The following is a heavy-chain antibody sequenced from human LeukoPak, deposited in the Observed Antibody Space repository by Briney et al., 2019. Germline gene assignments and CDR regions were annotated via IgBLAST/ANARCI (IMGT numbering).Heavy chain of an antibody. V-gene: IGHV4-59*01. J-gene: IGHJ2*01. Sequence: SETLSLTCTVSGGSISSYYWSWIRQPPGKGLEWIGYIYYSGSTNYNPSLKSRVTISVDTSKNQFSLKLSSVTAADTAVYYCAREVTIPTSVWYFDLWGRGTLVTVSS. D-gene: IGHD5-24*01. CDR1: GGSISSYY. CDR3: AREVTIPTSVWYFDL. CDR2: IYYSGST.